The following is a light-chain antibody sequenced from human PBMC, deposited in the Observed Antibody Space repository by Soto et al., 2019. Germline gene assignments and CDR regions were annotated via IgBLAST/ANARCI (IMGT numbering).Light chain of an antibody. CDR3: HQYYSTPRT. Sequence: DIVMTQSPDSLAVSLGERATINCKSSQSILYSSNNKNYLAWYRQKPGQPPKLLINWASTRESGVPDRFSGSGTETDLTLTIISLQAEDVAVYYCHQYYSTPRTFGQGTKVNIK. CDR2: WAS. CDR1: QSILYSSNNKNY. J-gene: IGKJ1*01. V-gene: IGKV4-1*01.